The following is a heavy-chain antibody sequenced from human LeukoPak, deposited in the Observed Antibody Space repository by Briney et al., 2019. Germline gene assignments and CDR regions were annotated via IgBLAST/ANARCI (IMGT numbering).Heavy chain of an antibody. CDR1: GGSLSSYY. J-gene: IGHJ4*02. Sequence: SETLSLTCTVSGGSLSSYYWTWIRQPPGKGLEWIGYIYYTGSTSYNPSLKSRVTISVQTSKNQFSLKLSSVTAADTAVYYCARGLNRNDYGDYGYWGQGTLVTVSS. CDR3: ARGLNRNDYGDYGY. V-gene: IGHV4-59*01. D-gene: IGHD4-17*01. CDR2: IYYTGST.